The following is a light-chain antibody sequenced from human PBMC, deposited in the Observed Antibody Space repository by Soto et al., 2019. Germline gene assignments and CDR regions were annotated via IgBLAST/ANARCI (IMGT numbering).Light chain of an antibody. Sequence: DIQMTQSPSSLSASVGDTVTITCRASQSISRYLNWYQQKPGKAPNLLIYGATSLQSGVPSRFSGSGSATDFTLTISSLQPEDFSTYFCQQIYNFLFTFGPGTKVDI. J-gene: IGKJ3*01. V-gene: IGKV1-39*01. CDR3: QQIYNFLFT. CDR1: QSISRY. CDR2: GAT.